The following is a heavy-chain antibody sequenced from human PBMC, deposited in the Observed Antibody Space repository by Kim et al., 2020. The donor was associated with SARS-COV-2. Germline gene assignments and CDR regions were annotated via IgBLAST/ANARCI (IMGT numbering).Heavy chain of an antibody. CDR1: GFTFSSYA. Sequence: GGSLRLSCAASGFTFSSYAMHWVRQAPGKGLEWVAVISYDGSNKYYADSVKGRFTISRDNSKNTLYLQMNSLRAEDTAVYYCGCGDYVVDYWGQGTLVTVSS. D-gene: IGHD4-17*01. J-gene: IGHJ4*02. CDR2: ISYDGSNK. V-gene: IGHV3-30*04. CDR3: GCGDYVVDY.